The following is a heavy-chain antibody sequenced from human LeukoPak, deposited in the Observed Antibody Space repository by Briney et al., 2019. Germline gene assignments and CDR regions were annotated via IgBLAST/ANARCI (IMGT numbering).Heavy chain of an antibody. J-gene: IGHJ6*04. CDR2: ISPSGGST. D-gene: IGHD3-10*01. CDR3: ARDLYYYGSGSLSP. Sequence: ASVKVSCKAFGYTFTSNYMHWVRQAPGQGPEWMGVISPSGGSTTYAQKFQGRVTLTRDMSTSTDYLELSSLRSEDTAVYYCARDLYYYGSGSLSPWGKGTTVTISS. CDR1: GYTFTSNY. V-gene: IGHV1-46*01.